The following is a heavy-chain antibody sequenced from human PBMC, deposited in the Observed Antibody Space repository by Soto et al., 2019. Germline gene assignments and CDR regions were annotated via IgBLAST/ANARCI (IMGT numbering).Heavy chain of an antibody. D-gene: IGHD5-18*01. CDR3: AKSGRYSNGYVGAFDI. CDR1: GFTFSSYA. J-gene: IGHJ3*02. CDR2: ISGSGGST. V-gene: IGHV3-23*01. Sequence: EVQLLESGGGLVQPGGSLRLSWAASGFTFSSYAMNWVRQAPGKGLEWVSVISGSGGSTYYADSVKGRFTISRDNPKNTLYLQMNSLRAEDTAVYYCAKSGRYSNGYVGAFDIWGQGTMVTVSS.